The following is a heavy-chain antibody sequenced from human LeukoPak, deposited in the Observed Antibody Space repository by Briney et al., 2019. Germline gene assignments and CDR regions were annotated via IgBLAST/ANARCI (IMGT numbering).Heavy chain of an antibody. CDR3: ASYSSGWYYFDY. D-gene: IGHD6-19*01. V-gene: IGHV1-69*05. Sequence: GASVKVSCKASGGTFSSYAISWLRQAPGQGLEWMGGIIPIFGTANYAQKFQGRVTITTDESTSTAYMELSSLRSEHTAVYYCASYSSGWYYFDYWGQGTLVTVSS. CDR2: IIPIFGTA. CDR1: GGTFSSYA. J-gene: IGHJ4*02.